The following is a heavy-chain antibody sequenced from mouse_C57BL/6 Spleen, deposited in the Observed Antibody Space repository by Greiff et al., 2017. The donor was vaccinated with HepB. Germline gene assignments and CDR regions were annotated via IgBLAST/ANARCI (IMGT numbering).Heavy chain of an antibody. CDR1: GYTFTDYY. J-gene: IGHJ1*03. Sequence: EVQLQQSGPELVKPGASVKISCKASGYTFTDYYMNWVKQSHGKSLEWIGDINPNNGGTSYNQKFKGKATLTVDKSSSTAYMELRSLTSEDSAVYYWARANWYFDVWGTGTTVTVSS. V-gene: IGHV1-26*01. CDR3: ARANWYFDV. CDR2: INPNNGGT.